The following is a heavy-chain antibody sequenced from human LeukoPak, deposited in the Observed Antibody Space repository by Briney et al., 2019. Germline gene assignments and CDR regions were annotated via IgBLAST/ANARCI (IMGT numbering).Heavy chain of an antibody. D-gene: IGHD2-15*01. V-gene: IGHV3-7*01. CDR3: AKDLTLGYCSGGSCYGPAP. CDR2: IKQDGNEK. J-gene: IGHJ5*02. Sequence: GGSLRLSCAASGFRFNTYWMSWVRQAPGKGLEWVANIKQDGNEKYYADSVKGRFTISRDNSKNTLYLQMNSLRAEDTAVYYCAKDLTLGYCSGGSCYGPAPWGQGTLVTVSS. CDR1: GFRFNTYW.